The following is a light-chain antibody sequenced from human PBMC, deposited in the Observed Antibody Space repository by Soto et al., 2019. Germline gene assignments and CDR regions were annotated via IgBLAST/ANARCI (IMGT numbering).Light chain of an antibody. J-gene: IGKJ5*01. CDR3: QQRSEWPPVAT. CDR1: QSIRSS. V-gene: IGKV3-11*01. CDR2: EAS. Sequence: EIVLTQSPGTLSLSPGDMATLSCRPTQSIRSSLAWYQHRPGQAPRLLIYEASTRATGIPARFSGSGSGTDFTLNIFSRQTEDSAVYYCQQRSEWPPVATFGQVTGLEFK.